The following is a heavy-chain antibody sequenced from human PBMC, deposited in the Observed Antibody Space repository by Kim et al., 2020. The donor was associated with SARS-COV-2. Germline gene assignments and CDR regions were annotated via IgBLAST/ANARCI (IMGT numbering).Heavy chain of an antibody. CDR1: GFTFSSYW. Sequence: GGSLRLSCAASGFTFSSYWMSWVRQAPGKGLEWLANIKQDGSEKYYVDSVKGRFTISRDNAKNSLYLQMNSLRAEDTAVYYCARERWLQLRPDDAFDIWGQGTMVTVSS. J-gene: IGHJ3*02. D-gene: IGHD5-12*01. CDR2: IKQDGSEK. V-gene: IGHV3-7*03. CDR3: ARERWLQLRPDDAFDI.